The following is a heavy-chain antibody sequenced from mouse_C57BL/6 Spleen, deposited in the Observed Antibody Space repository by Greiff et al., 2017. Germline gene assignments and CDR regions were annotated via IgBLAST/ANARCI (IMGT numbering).Heavy chain of an antibody. J-gene: IGHJ3*01. V-gene: IGHV1-55*01. CDR2: IYPGSGST. CDR3: ARGGGWFAC. Sequence: QVQLQQPGAELVKPGASVKMSCKASGYTFTSSWITWVKQRPGQGLEWIGDIYPGSGSTNDTEKFKSKATLTVDTSSSTAYMQLSSLTSEDSAVYYCARGGGWFACWGQGTLVTVSA. CDR1: GYTFTSSW.